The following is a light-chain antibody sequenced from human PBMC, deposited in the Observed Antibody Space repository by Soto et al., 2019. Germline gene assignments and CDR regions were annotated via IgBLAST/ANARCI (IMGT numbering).Light chain of an antibody. CDR3: LEYYSYLICT. V-gene: IGKV1-5*03. J-gene: IGKJ2*02. CDR2: KAS. Sequence: DIQMTQSPSTLSASVGDRVTITCRASQSVRTWLAWYQQKPGKAPKLLIYKASSLQSGVPSWFSGSGSGTDFTLTVSLLQPDDFATYYCLEYYSYLICTSGQGTKVQIK. CDR1: QSVRTW.